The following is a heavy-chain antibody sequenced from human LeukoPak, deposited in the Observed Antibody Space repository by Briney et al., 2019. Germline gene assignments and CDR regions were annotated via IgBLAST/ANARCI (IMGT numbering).Heavy chain of an antibody. CDR1: GGSIGSSSYY. D-gene: IGHD3-22*01. CDR2: IYYSGTT. J-gene: IGHJ4*02. CDR3: ARAPLYHYDSSGYLFDY. Sequence: PSETLSLTCTVSGGSIGSSSYYWGWIRQPPGKGLEWIGIIYYSGTTYYNPSLKSRVTISVDTSKNQFSLKLSSVTAADTAIYYCARAPLYHYDSSGYLFDYWGQGTLVTVSS. V-gene: IGHV4-39*07.